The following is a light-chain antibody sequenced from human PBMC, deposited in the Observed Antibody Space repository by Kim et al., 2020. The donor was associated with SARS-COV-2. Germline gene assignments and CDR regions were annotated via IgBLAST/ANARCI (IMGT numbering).Light chain of an antibody. CDR2: DVY. J-gene: IGLJ3*02. CDR1: SSDIGAYNY. CDR3: LSYTICMASM. V-gene: IGLV2-14*03. Sequence: QSALTQPASVSGSPGQSITISCTGTSSDIGAYNYVSWFQQHPGRAPKLMISDVYKRPSGVSNRFSGSKSGNTASLTISGLQAEDEAHYYCLSYTICMASMFGGGTQLTVL.